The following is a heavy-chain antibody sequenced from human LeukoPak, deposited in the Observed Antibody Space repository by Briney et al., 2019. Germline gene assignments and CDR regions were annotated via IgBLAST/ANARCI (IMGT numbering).Heavy chain of an antibody. D-gene: IGHD4-17*01. V-gene: IGHV3-23*01. CDR3: AKGSTEAVN. Sequence: GGSLRLSCAASGFTFSSYVMTWVRQAPGKGLEWVSSISGSGGSTYYADTVKGRFTISRDNSKNTLSLQMNGLRAEDTAIYYCAKGSTEAVNWGQGTLVTVSS. CDR1: GFTFSSYV. CDR2: ISGSGGST. J-gene: IGHJ4*02.